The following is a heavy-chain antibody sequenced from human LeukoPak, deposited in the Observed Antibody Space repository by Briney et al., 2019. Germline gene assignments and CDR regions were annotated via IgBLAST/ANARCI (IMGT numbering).Heavy chain of an antibody. CDR2: ISYDGSNK. V-gene: IGHV3-30*18. Sequence: GRSLRLSCAASGFTFSSYGMHWVRQAPGKGLEWVAVISYDGSNKYYADSVKGRFTISRDNSKNTLYLQMNSLRAEDTAVYYCAKYSGYGGYYFDYWGQGTLVTVSS. CDR3: AKYSGYGGYYFDY. D-gene: IGHD5-12*01. CDR1: GFTFSSYG. J-gene: IGHJ4*02.